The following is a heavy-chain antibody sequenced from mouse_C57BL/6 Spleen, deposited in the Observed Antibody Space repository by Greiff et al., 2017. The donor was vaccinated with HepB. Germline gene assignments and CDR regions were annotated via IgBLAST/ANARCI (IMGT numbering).Heavy chain of an antibody. CDR3: TRSHYSNYLDY. J-gene: IGHJ2*01. CDR2: IDPETGGT. CDR1: GYTFTDYE. Sequence: VQLQQSGAELVRPGASVTLSCKASGYTFTDYEMHWVKQTPVHGLEWIGAIDPETGGTAYNQKFKGKAILTADKSSSTAYMELRSLTSEDSAVYYSTRSHYSNYLDYWGQGTTLTVSS. V-gene: IGHV1-15*01. D-gene: IGHD2-5*01.